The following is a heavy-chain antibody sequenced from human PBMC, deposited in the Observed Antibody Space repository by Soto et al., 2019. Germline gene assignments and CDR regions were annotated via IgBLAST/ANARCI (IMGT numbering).Heavy chain of an antibody. CDR2: INPNSGGT. V-gene: IGHV1-2*02. CDR3: ARDDSSSYYTGKDYYYGMDV. D-gene: IGHD6-13*01. CDR1: GYTFTGYY. J-gene: IGHJ6*02. Sequence: ASVKVSCKASGYTFTGYYMHCVRQAPGQGLEWMGWINPNSGGTNYAQKFQGRVTMTRDTSISTAYMELSRLRSDDTAVYYCARDDSSSYYTGKDYYYGMDVWGQGTTVTV.